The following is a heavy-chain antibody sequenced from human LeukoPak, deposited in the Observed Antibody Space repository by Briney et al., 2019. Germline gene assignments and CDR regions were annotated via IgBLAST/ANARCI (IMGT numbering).Heavy chain of an antibody. J-gene: IGHJ4*02. CDR2: IYYSGST. CDR3: ARGPVATFGVVNYYFDY. CDR1: GGSISSYY. V-gene: IGHV4-59*08. D-gene: IGHD3-3*01. Sequence: SETLSLTCTVSGGSISSYYWSWIRQPPGKGLEWIGYIYYSGSTNYNPSLKSRVTISVDTPKNQFSLKLSSVTAADTAVYYCARGPVATFGVVNYYFDYWGQGTLVTVSS.